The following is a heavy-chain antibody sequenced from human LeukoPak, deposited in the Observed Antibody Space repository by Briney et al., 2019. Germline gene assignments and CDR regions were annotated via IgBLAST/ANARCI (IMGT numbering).Heavy chain of an antibody. D-gene: IGHD3-22*01. CDR1: GFTFSSYS. CDR2: ISSSSSYI. V-gene: IGHV3-21*01. CDR3: ARDKYYYDSRMDY. Sequence: PGGSLRLSCAASGFTFSSYSMNWVRQAPGKGLEWVSSISSSSSYIYYADSVKGRFPISRDNAKNSLYLQMNSLRAEDTAVYYCARDKYYYDSRMDYWGQGTLVTVSS. J-gene: IGHJ4*02.